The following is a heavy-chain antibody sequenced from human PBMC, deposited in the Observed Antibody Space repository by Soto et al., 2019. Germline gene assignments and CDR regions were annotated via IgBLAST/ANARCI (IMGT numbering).Heavy chain of an antibody. CDR3: ERDKRYSDLDV. Sequence: GGSLRLSCAASGFTFSDYYMSWIRQAPGKGLEWVSYISTSSTYTKYADSVKGRFTISRDNAKNSLYLQMNGLRVEDTAVYYCERDKRYSDLDVWGQGTTVTVSS. V-gene: IGHV3-11*06. CDR1: GFTFSDYY. CDR2: ISTSSTYT. J-gene: IGHJ6*02.